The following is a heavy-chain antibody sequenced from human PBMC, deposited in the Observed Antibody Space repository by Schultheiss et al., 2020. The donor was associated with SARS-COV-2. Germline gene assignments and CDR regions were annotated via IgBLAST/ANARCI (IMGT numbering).Heavy chain of an antibody. V-gene: IGHV4-34*01. J-gene: IGHJ6*02. CDR3: ARGHGLTYCSSTSCYFYYYYGMDV. CDR2: INHSGST. D-gene: IGHD2-2*01. Sequence: SETLSLTCAVYGGSFSGYYWSWIRQPPGKGLEWLGEINHSGSTNYNPSLKSRVTISVDTSKNQFSLKLSSVTAADTAVYYCARGHGLTYCSSTSCYFYYYYGMDVWGQGTTVTVSS. CDR1: GGSFSGYY.